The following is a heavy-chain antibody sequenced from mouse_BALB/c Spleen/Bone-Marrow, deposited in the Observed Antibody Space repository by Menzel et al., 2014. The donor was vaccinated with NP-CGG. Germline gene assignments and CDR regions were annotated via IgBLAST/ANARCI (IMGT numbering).Heavy chain of an antibody. CDR1: GYTFTSYW. Sequence: LKESGSELVRPGASVKLSCKASGYTFTSYWMRWVKQRPGQGLDWIGNIYPGSGSTNYDEKFKNKATLAVDTSSRTAYMQLSSLTSEDSAVYYCTRGQLGLPSMDYWGQGTSVTVSS. V-gene: IGHV1S22*01. J-gene: IGHJ4*01. D-gene: IGHD3-1*01. CDR3: TRGQLGLPSMDY. CDR2: IYPGSGST.